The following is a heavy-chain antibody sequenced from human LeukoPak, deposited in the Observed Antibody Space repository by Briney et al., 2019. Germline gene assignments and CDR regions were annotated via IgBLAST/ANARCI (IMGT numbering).Heavy chain of an antibody. V-gene: IGHV3-49*03. Sequence: GGSLRLSCTASGFTFGDYAMSWFRQAPGKGLEWVGFIRSKAYGGTTEYAASVKGRFTISRDDSKSIAYLQMNSLKTEDTAVYYCTRVGRSPDSGGYYLFDYWGQGTLVTVSS. D-gene: IGHD3-22*01. J-gene: IGHJ4*02. CDR1: GFTFGDYA. CDR2: IRSKAYGGTT. CDR3: TRVGRSPDSGGYYLFDY.